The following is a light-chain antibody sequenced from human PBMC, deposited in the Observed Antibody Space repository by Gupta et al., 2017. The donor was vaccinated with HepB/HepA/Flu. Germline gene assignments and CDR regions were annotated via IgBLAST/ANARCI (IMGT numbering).Light chain of an antibody. CDR1: QDISNY. CDR2: DAS. V-gene: IGKV1-33*01. CDR3: QQDYNLPT. Sequence: DIQMTQSPSSLSASVGDRVTITCQASQDISNYLNWYQQKPGKAPKLLIYDASNLETGVPSRFSGSGSGTDFTFTSSSRQPEDIATYYWQQDYNLPTFGGGTKVEIK. J-gene: IGKJ4*01.